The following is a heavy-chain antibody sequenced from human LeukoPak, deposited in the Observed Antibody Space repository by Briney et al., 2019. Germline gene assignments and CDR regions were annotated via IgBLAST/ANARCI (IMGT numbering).Heavy chain of an antibody. CDR2: IYYSVST. V-gene: IGHV4-61*08. CDR3: ARGDGYNFRSDY. J-gene: IGHJ4*02. Sequence: SETLSLTCTVSGGSINSGDYYWSWIRQPPGKGLECIGYIYYSVSTNYNPSLKSRVTISVDTPKNQFSLKLSSVTAADAAVYYCARGDGYNFRSDYWGQGTLVTVSS. CDR1: GGSINSGDYY. D-gene: IGHD5-24*01.